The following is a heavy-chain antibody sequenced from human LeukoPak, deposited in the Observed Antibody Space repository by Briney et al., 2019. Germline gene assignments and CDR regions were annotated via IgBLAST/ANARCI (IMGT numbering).Heavy chain of an antibody. CDR3: ARPTTSGWSLCFDY. CDR2: TSSDGNNK. D-gene: IGHD6-19*01. CDR1: GFTFSSYT. J-gene: IGHJ4*02. V-gene: IGHV3-30-3*01. Sequence: RSLRLSCAASGFTFSSYTMHWVRQAPGKGLEWVAVTSSDGNNKYYADSVKGRFTISRDNSKNTLYLQMNSLRAEDTAVYFCARPTTSGWSLCFDYWGQGTLVTVSS.